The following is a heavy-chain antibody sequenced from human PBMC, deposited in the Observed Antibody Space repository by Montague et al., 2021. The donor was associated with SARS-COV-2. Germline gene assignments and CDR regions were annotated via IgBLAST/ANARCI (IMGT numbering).Heavy chain of an antibody. Sequence: SLRLSCAASGFTFSNIWMSWVRQAPGKGLEWVANIKPDESEKNYVDSVKGRFSISRDNAKNSLYLQMDNLRAEDTAIYYCAKNGGAHGSDVWGQGTSVSVSS. J-gene: IGHJ6*02. CDR2: IKPDESEK. D-gene: IGHD4-23*01. V-gene: IGHV3-7*01. CDR3: AKNGGAHGSDV. CDR1: GFTFSNIW.